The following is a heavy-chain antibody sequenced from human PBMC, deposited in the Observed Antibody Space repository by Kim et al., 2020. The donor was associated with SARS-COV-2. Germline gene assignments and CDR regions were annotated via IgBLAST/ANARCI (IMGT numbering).Heavy chain of an antibody. Sequence: GGSLRLSCAASGITFTRAWMTWVRQAPGKGLEWVGRIYTKSEGGTVEYAAPVNGRFTISRDDSKNTVYLQMNSLKTEDTAVYYCTTNCCESSLARDWGQGTLVTVSS. CDR1: GITFTRAW. CDR3: TTNCCESSLARD. D-gene: IGHD2-15*01. CDR2: IYTKSEGGTV. J-gene: IGHJ4*02. V-gene: IGHV3-15*01.